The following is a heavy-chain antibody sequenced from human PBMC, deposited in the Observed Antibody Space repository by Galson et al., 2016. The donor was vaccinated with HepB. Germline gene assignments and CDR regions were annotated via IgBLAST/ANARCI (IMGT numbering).Heavy chain of an antibody. CDR3: ASGRHNAFDF. D-gene: IGHD2-15*01. Sequence: CAISGDSVSRNGAAWNWIRLSPSRGLEWLGRTYYWSKYSNDYAVSVKSRITFNPDTSKNQVSLQLSSVTPEDTAMYYCASGRHNAFDFWGQGTMITVSS. V-gene: IGHV6-1*01. CDR1: GDSVSRNGAA. J-gene: IGHJ3*01. CDR2: TYYWSKYSN.